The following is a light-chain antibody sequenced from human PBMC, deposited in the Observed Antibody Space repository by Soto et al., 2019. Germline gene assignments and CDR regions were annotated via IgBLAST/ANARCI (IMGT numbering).Light chain of an antibody. V-gene: IGKV1-39*01. CDR1: QSLVHSDGNTY. CDR2: AAS. J-gene: IGKJ1*01. Sequence: MTQTPLSSPVTLGQPASISCRSSQSLVHSDGNTYLNWYQQKPGKAPKLLIYAASSLQSGVPSRFSGSGSGTDFTLTISSLQPEDFATYYCQQSYSTPRTFGQGTKGDIK. CDR3: QQSYSTPRT.